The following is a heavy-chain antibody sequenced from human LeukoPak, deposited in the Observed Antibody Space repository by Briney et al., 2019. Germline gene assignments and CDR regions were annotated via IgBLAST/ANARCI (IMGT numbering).Heavy chain of an antibody. CDR2: IKYDGREI. Sequence: GGSLRLSCAASEFSFSDSWMTWVRKAPGKGLEWVASIKYDGREIQYVDSVKGRFTISRDNTKRSLYLEMTSLRVEDTAVFYCARDPYKNKDYSNYGAFDIWGQGTMVTVSS. CDR1: EFSFSDSW. D-gene: IGHD4-11*01. J-gene: IGHJ3*02. CDR3: ARDPYKNKDYSNYGAFDI. V-gene: IGHV3-7*01.